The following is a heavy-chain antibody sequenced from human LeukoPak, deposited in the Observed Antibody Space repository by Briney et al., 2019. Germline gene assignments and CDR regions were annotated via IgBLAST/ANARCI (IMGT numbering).Heavy chain of an antibody. D-gene: IGHD3-9*01. CDR1: GFIFSNYG. Sequence: GGSLRLSCAASGFIFSNYGMNWVRQAPGKGLEWVAFIRYDGNNKYYADSVKGRFTISRDNSKNTLYLQMNSLRAEDTAVYYCAKDQVLRYFDWLFDLDYWGQGTLVTVSS. J-gene: IGHJ4*02. CDR2: IRYDGNNK. CDR3: AKDQVLRYFDWLFDLDY. V-gene: IGHV3-30*02.